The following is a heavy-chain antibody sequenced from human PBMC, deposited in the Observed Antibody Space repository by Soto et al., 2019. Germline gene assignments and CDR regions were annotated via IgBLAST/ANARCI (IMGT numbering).Heavy chain of an antibody. Sequence: GGSLRLSCAASGFTFSSYGMHWVRQAPGKGLEWVAVIWYDGSNKYYADSVKGRFTISRDNSKNTLYLQMNSLRAEDTAVYYCASEARYSSSWGYYYYMDVWGKGTTVTVSS. CDR3: ASEARYSSSWGYYYYMDV. CDR1: GFTFSSYG. J-gene: IGHJ6*03. CDR2: IWYDGSNK. D-gene: IGHD6-13*01. V-gene: IGHV3-33*01.